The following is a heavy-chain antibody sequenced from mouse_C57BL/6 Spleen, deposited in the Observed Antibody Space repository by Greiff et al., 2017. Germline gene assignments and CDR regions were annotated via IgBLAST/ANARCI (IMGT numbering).Heavy chain of an antibody. D-gene: IGHD1-1*01. J-gene: IGHJ3*01. Sequence: EVQVVESGGGLVKPGGSLKLSCAASGFTFSSYAMSWVRQTPEKRLEWVATISDGGSYTYYPDNVKGRFTISRDNAKNTLYLQMSHLKSEDTAMYYCARDYYYGSSPFAYWGQGTLVTVSA. V-gene: IGHV5-4*01. CDR3: ARDYYYGSSPFAY. CDR1: GFTFSSYA. CDR2: ISDGGSYT.